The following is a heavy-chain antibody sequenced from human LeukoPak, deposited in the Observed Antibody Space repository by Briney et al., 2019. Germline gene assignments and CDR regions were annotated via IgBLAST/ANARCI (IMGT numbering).Heavy chain of an antibody. CDR3: AKDRTYYYESRGYFDY. CDR2: IYSGGST. Sequence: PGGSLRLSCAASGFTVSSNYMSWVRQAPGKGLEWVSVIYSGGSTYYADSVKGRFTISRDNSKNTLYLQMNSLRAEDTAVYYCAKDRTYYYESRGYFDYWGQGTLVTVSS. CDR1: GFTVSSNY. V-gene: IGHV3-53*01. J-gene: IGHJ4*02. D-gene: IGHD3-22*01.